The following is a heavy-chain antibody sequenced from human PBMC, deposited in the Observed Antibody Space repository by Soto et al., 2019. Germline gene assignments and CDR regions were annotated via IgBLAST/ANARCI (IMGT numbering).Heavy chain of an antibody. CDR2: ISWNSGSI. D-gene: IGHD6-19*01. CDR3: AKDYKAGISAIDY. J-gene: IGHJ4*02. CDR1: GFTLDDYA. Sequence: SGGSLRLSCAASGFTLDDYAMHWVRQAPGKGLEWVSCISWNSGSIGYADSVKGRFTISRDNAKNSLYLQMNSLRAEDTALYYCAKDYKAGISAIDYWGQGTLVTVSS. V-gene: IGHV3-9*01.